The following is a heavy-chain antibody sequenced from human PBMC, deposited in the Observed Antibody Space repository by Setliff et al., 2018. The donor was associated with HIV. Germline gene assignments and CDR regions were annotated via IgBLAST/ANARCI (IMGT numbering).Heavy chain of an antibody. CDR1: GGSTSSSNW. Sequence: PSETLSLTCAVSGGSTSSSNWWTWVRQPPGKGLEWIGESYHSGSTNYNPSLKSRVTISLDKSKNQFSLKLTSVTAADTAIYFCARSCQSGRSDWYFDLWGRGTLVTAPQ. CDR3: ARSCQSGRSDWYFDL. D-gene: IGHD2-15*01. J-gene: IGHJ2*01. CDR2: SYHSGST. V-gene: IGHV4-4*02.